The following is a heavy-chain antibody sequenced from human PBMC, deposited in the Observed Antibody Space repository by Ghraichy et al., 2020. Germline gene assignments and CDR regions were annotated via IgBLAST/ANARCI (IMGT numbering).Heavy chain of an antibody. CDR1: GGSISSTNYY. CDR2: IYYSGTT. CDR3: ARHSYFYDRSGYYYYFDY. Sequence: SETMSLTCTVSGGSISSTNYYWGWIRQPPGKGLEWIGSIYYSGTTYYNPSLKSRVTISVDTSKNQFSLKLSSVTAADTAVYYCARHSYFYDRSGYYYYFDYWGQGTLVTVSS. J-gene: IGHJ4*02. V-gene: IGHV4-39*01. D-gene: IGHD3-22*01.